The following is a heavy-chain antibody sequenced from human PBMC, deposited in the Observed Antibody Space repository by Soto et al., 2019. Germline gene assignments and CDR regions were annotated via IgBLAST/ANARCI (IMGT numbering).Heavy chain of an antibody. V-gene: IGHV3-30*18. D-gene: IGHD3-10*01. CDR2: ISYDGSNK. CDR1: GFTFSSYG. CDR3: AKDSGMILWFGESPNWFDP. J-gene: IGHJ5*02. Sequence: GGSLRLSCAASGFTFSSYGMHWVRQAPGKGLEWVAVISYDGSNKYYADSVKGRFTISRDNSKNTLYLQINSLRAEDTAVYYCAKDSGMILWFGESPNWFDPWGQGTLVTVSS.